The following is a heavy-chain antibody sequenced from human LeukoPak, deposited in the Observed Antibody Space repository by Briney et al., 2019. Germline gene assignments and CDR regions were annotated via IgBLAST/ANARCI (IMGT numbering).Heavy chain of an antibody. CDR3: FGSGSYSK. V-gene: IGHV3-7*01. D-gene: IGHD3-10*01. J-gene: IGHJ4*02. Sequence: GGSLRLSCAASGFTFSNSWMNWVRQALGKGLEWVANIKPDGSETPYVDSVKGRFTISRDNARNSVYLQMNSLRAEDTAVYYCFGSGSYSKWDQGTLVTVSS. CDR1: GFTFSNSW. CDR2: IKPDGSET.